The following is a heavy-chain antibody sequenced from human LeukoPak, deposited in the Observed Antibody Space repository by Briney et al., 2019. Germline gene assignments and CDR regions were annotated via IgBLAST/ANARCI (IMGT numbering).Heavy chain of an antibody. J-gene: IGHJ4*02. CDR3: ARDRASGYYYSFDY. Sequence: GGSLRLSCAASGFTFSTYGMHWVRQAPGKGLEWVAVIWFDGSNRYYVDSVKGRFTISRDNSKNTLYLQMNSLRAEDTAVYFCARDRASGYYYSFDYWGQGTLVTVSS. CDR2: IWFDGSNR. D-gene: IGHD3-22*01. V-gene: IGHV3-33*01. CDR1: GFTFSTYG.